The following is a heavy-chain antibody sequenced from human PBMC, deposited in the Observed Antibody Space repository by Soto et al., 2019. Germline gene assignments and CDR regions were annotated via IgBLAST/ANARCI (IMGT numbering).Heavy chain of an antibody. CDR1: GYSFTSYW. CDR3: ARTGYSSRWYVEYGY. V-gene: IGHV5-51*01. J-gene: IGHJ4*02. Sequence: PGKSLNISCKDSGYSFTSYWIGWVRQMPGKGLEWMGIIYPGDSDTRYSPSFQGQVTISADKSISTAYLRWSSLKASDTAMYYCARTGYSSRWYVEYGYWGQGTLLTISS. D-gene: IGHD6-13*01. CDR2: IYPGDSDT.